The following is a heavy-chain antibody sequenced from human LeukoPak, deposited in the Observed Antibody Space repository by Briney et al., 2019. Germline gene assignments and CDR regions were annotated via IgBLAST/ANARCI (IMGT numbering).Heavy chain of an antibody. V-gene: IGHV4-59*08. CDR3: ARLRIAAAGPDY. J-gene: IGHJ4*02. Sequence: SETLSLTCTVSGGSISSYYWSWIRQPPGKGLEWIGNIYYSGSTNYNPSLKSRVTISVDTSKNQFSLKLSSVTAADTAVYYCARLRIAAAGPDYWGQGTLVTVSS. CDR2: IYYSGST. D-gene: IGHD6-13*01. CDR1: GGSISSYY.